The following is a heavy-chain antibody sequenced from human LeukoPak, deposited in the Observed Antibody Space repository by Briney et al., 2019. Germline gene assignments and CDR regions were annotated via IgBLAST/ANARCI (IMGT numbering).Heavy chain of an antibody. Sequence: ASVKVSYTASGFTFSSYGISWVRQAPGQGLKWMGWISSSSGNTNYAQKFQGRVTMTTDKSTGTAYMELRSLRSDDTAVYYCAREHPHFGELWNDYWGQGTPVTVSS. CDR1: GFTFSSYG. CDR2: ISSSSGNT. J-gene: IGHJ4*02. V-gene: IGHV1-18*01. CDR3: AREHPHFGELWNDY. D-gene: IGHD3-10*01.